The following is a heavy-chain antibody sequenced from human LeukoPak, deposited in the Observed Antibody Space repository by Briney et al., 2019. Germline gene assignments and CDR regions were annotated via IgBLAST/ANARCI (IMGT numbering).Heavy chain of an antibody. V-gene: IGHV1-46*01. CDR2: INPSGGST. D-gene: IGHD1-26*01. J-gene: IGHJ4*02. Sequence: ASVKVSCKASGYTFSSYYIHWVRQAPGQGLEWMGLINPSGGSTNYAQKFQGRVTMTRDMSTSTAYMELSSLRSEDTAVYYCARDMGSRYSTDYWGQGTLVTVPS. CDR1: GYTFSSYY. CDR3: ARDMGSRYSTDY.